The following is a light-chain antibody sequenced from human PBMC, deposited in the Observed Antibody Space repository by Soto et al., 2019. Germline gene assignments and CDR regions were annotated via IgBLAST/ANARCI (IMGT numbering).Light chain of an antibody. CDR1: QSVAHN. CDR2: GAY. V-gene: IGKV3-15*01. CDR3: QQYVSWPPET. J-gene: IGKJ1*01. Sequence: EIVVTQSPATLPVSPGDRATLSCRASQSVAHNLACYQQKPGQDPRLLIFGAYIRANGIPARLSGSGSGTEFTLTISSLQLEEVALYYCQQYVSWPPETFGQGTKVDIK.